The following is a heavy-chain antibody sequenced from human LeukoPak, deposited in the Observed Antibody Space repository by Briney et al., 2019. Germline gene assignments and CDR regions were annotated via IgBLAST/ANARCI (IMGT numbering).Heavy chain of an antibody. Sequence: PGGSLRLSCAASGFTFSSYWMSWVRQAPGKGLEWVANIKQDGSEKYYVDSVKGRFTISRDNAKNSLYLQMNSLRAEDTAVYYCARGVRITIFGVVCYFDYWGQGTLVTVSS. D-gene: IGHD3-3*01. CDR2: IKQDGSEK. CDR1: GFTFSSYW. J-gene: IGHJ4*02. CDR3: ARGVRITIFGVVCYFDY. V-gene: IGHV3-7*05.